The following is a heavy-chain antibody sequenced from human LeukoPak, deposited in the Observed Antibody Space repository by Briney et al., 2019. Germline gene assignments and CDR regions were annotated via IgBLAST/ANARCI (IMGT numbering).Heavy chain of an antibody. Sequence: PGGSLRLSCAASGFTFSSYSMNWVRQAPGKGLEWVSSISGSSTYIYYADSVKGRFTISRDNAKNSLYLQMNSLRAEDTAVYYCARLGGFYYYYYGMDVWGKGTTVTVSS. J-gene: IGHJ6*04. V-gene: IGHV3-21*01. CDR2: ISGSSTYI. CDR3: ARLGGFYYYYYGMDV. CDR1: GFTFSSYS.